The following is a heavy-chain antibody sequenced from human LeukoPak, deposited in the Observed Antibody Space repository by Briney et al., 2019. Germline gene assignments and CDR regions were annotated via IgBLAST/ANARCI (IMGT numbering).Heavy chain of an antibody. V-gene: IGHV1-46*01. Sequence: ASVKVSCKASGYTFTSYYMHWVRQAPGQGLEWMGIINPSGGSTSYAQKFQGRVTMTRDTSTSTVYMELSSLRSEDTAVYYCARDSTMIVFANGFDIWGQGTMVTVSS. D-gene: IGHD3-22*01. CDR1: GYTFTSYY. CDR3: ARDSTMIVFANGFDI. J-gene: IGHJ3*02. CDR2: INPSGGST.